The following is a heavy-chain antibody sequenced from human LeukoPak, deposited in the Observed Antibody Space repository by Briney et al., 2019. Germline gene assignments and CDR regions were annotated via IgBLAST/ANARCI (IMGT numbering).Heavy chain of an antibody. J-gene: IGHJ4*02. CDR2: IYSGGST. V-gene: IGHV3-53*01. CDR3: ARERDSSGLDY. D-gene: IGHD3-22*01. CDR1: GFSFSSYY. Sequence: PGGSPRLSCAASGFSFSSYYMSWVRQAPGKGLEWVSVIYSGGSTYYADSVKGRFTISRDNSKNTLYLQMNSLRAEDTAVYYCARERDSSGLDYWGQGTLVTVSS.